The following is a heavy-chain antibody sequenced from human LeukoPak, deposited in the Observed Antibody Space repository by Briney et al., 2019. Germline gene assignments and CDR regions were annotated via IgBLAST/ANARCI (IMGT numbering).Heavy chain of an antibody. D-gene: IGHD6-19*01. V-gene: IGHV1-18*01. Sequence: ASVNVSCKASGYSFINYGISWVRQAPGQGLEWMGWISVNNGDTNFAQKLQGRVTMTTDTSTSTAYMELRSLRSDDTAVYYCAREGYTSGFPFDIWGQGTMVTVSS. J-gene: IGHJ3*02. CDR3: AREGYTSGFPFDI. CDR2: ISVNNGDT. CDR1: GYSFINYG.